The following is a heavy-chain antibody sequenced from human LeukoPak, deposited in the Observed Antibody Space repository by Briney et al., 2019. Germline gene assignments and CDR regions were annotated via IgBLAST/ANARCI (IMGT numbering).Heavy chain of an antibody. CDR3: AIVDTAMGATDAFDI. CDR2: ISAYNGNT. Sequence: GASVKVSCKASGYTFTSYGISWVRQAPGQGPEWMGWISAYNGNTNYAQKLQGRVTMTTDTSTSTAYMELRSLRSDDTAVYYCAIVDTAMGATDAFDIWGQGTMVTVSS. V-gene: IGHV1-18*01. CDR1: GYTFTSYG. D-gene: IGHD5-18*01. J-gene: IGHJ3*02.